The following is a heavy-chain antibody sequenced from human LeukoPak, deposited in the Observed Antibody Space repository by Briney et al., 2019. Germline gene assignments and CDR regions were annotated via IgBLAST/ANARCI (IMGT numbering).Heavy chain of an antibody. CDR3: ATETNGRHYDY. CDR1: GLTFSTSG. J-gene: IGHJ4*02. CDR2: IGPTGFDR. D-gene: IGHD1-14*01. V-gene: IGHV3-21*06. Sequence: GVSVSVSCTTSGLTFSTSGFNWVGQAPGRGLEGVASIGPTGFDRYHADSLKGRFTISRDTANNFLYLQMDSLRAEDTAVYYCATETNGRHYDYWGQRTLLTVSS.